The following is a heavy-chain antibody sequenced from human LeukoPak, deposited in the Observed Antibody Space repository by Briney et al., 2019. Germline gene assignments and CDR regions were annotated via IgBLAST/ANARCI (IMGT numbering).Heavy chain of an antibody. CDR1: GYSFTNYW. V-gene: IGHV5-51*01. Sequence: GESLKISCKGSGYSFTNYWIGWVRQMPGKGLGWMGIIYPGDSDTRYSPSFQGQVTISADKSISTAYLQWSSLKASDTAMYYCARPLIAAAGTIDPWGQGTLVTVSS. CDR2: IYPGDSDT. D-gene: IGHD6-13*01. J-gene: IGHJ5*02. CDR3: ARPLIAAAGTIDP.